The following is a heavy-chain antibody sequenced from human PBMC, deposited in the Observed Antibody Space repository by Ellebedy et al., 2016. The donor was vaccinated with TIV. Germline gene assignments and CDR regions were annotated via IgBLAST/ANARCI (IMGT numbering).Heavy chain of an antibody. J-gene: IGHJ4*02. D-gene: IGHD6-13*01. Sequence: GESLKISCAASGFTVSSYYMSWVRQAPGKGLEWVSSISSSSNYIYYADSVKGRFTISRDNSKNSLYLQMSSLRAEDTAVFYCARDPGIAAAGLFFDYWGQGALVTVSS. CDR3: ARDPGIAAAGLFFDY. V-gene: IGHV3-21*01. CDR1: GFTVSSYY. CDR2: ISSSSNYI.